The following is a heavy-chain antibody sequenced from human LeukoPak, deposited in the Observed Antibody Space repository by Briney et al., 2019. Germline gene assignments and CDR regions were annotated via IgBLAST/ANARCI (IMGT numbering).Heavy chain of an antibody. J-gene: IGHJ5*02. CDR1: GGSFSGYY. V-gene: IGHV4-59*01. CDR2: IYYSGST. D-gene: IGHD3-10*01. CDR3: ARREIFDRYNWFDP. Sequence: PSETLSLTCAVYGGSFSGYYWSWIRQPPGKGLEWIGYIYYSGSTNYNPSLKSRVTISVDTSKNQFSLKLSSVTAADTAVYYCARREIFDRYNWFDPWGQGTLVTVSS.